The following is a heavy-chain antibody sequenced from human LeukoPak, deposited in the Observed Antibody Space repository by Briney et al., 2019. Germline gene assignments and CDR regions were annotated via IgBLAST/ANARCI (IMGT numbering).Heavy chain of an antibody. D-gene: IGHD6-13*01. Sequence: ASVTVSCKASGYTFTGYYMHWVRQAPGQGLEWMGWINPNSGGTNYAQKFQGRVTMTRDTSISTAYMELSRLRSDDTAVYYCARARLAAADPYFDYWGQGTLVTVSS. CDR1: GYTFTGYY. CDR2: INPNSGGT. V-gene: IGHV1-2*02. CDR3: ARARLAAADPYFDY. J-gene: IGHJ4*02.